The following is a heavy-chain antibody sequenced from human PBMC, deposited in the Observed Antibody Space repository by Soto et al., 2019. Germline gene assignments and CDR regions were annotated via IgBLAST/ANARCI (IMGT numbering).Heavy chain of an antibody. CDR2: INAGNGNT. Sequence: ASVKVSCKASGYTFTSYAMHWVRQAPGQRLEWMGWINAGNGNTKYSQKFQGRVTITRDTSASTAYMELSSLRSEDTAVYYCARVKVRFLEWFHAPLGMDVWGQGTTVTVSS. CDR3: ARVKVRFLEWFHAPLGMDV. CDR1: GYTFTSYA. J-gene: IGHJ6*02. V-gene: IGHV1-3*01. D-gene: IGHD3-3*01.